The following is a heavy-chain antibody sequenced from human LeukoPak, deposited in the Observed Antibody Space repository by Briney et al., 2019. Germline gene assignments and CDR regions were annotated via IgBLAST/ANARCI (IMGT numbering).Heavy chain of an antibody. V-gene: IGHV4-59*12. J-gene: IGHJ3*02. CDR1: GGSISSYY. CDR2: IYYDGST. Sequence: SETLSLTCTVSGGSISSYYWSWIRQSPGKGLEWIGYIYYDGSTNYNPSLRGRVTISVDTSKNQFSLKLSSVTAADTAVYYCARDGVATTHDAFDIWGQGTMVTVSS. CDR3: ARDGVATTHDAFDI. D-gene: IGHD5-24*01.